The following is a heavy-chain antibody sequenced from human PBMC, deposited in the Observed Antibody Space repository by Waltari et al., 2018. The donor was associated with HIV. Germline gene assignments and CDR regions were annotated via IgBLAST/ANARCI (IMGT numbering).Heavy chain of an antibody. CDR2: IWDDGRNK. CDR1: GFIFSTYG. J-gene: IGHJ6*02. D-gene: IGHD6-13*01. V-gene: IGHV3-33*01. CDR3: ARDRSISWYGRYYYYYGMDV. Sequence: QVQLVESGGGEVQSGRSLRLSCATSGFIFSTYGMHWVRQAPGKGMGWVSIIWDDGRNKYFADSVKSRFTISRDNSKNTLYLQMNSLRAEDTAVYYCARDRSISWYGRYYYYYGMDVWGQETTVTVSS.